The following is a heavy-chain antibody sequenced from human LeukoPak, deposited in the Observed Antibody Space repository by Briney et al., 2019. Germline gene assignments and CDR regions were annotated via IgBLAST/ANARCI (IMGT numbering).Heavy chain of an antibody. CDR1: GFPFISYA. V-gene: IGHV3-23*01. D-gene: IGHD4-17*01. Sequence: PGGSLRLSCAASGFPFISYALSGIGKAPGGGLNGPSAISPTTGTTFYADSVKGRFTISRDNSENTLFLQMNSRRAEDTAVYYCATKTSNGDRYFDYWGQGALVTVSS. J-gene: IGHJ4*02. CDR2: ISPTTGTT. CDR3: ATKTSNGDRYFDY.